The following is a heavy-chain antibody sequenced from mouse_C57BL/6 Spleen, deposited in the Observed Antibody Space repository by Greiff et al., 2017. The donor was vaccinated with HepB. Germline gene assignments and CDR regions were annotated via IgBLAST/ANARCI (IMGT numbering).Heavy chain of an antibody. CDR2: ISDGGSYT. CDR1: GFTFSSYA. D-gene: IGHD2-3*01. V-gene: IGHV5-4*03. J-gene: IGHJ3*01. CDR3: ARGAYDGYWFAY. Sequence: EVKVVESGGGLVKPGGSLKLSCAASGFTFSSYAMSWVRQTPEKRLEWVATISDGGSYTYYPDNVKGRFTISRDNAKNNLYLQMSHLKSEDTAMYYCARGAYDGYWFAYWGQGTLVTVSA.